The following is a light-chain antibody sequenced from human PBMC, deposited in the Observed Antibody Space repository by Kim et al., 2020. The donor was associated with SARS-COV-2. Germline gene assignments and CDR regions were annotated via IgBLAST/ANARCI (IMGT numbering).Light chain of an antibody. CDR1: SSNIGSNT. CDR2: SGN. V-gene: IGLV1-44*01. J-gene: IGLJ1*01. Sequence: QSVLTQPPSASGTPGRGVTISCSGSSSNIGSNTVNWFQQLPGTAPKLLIYSGNQRPSGVPDRFSGSKSGTSASLAISGLQSEDEADYYCAVWDDGLNAYVFGTGTKVTVL. CDR3: AVWDDGLNAYV.